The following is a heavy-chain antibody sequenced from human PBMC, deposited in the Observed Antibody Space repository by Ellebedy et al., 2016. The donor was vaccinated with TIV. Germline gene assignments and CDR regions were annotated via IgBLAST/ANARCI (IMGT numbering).Heavy chain of an antibody. J-gene: IGHJ5*02. CDR3: ARGWGDYGA. CDR1: RFTFSGYS. V-gene: IGHV3-7*01. CDR2: FKQDGGAK. D-gene: IGHD4/OR15-4a*01. Sequence: GESLKISCVASRFTFSGYSMSLVRQAPGQGLEWVATFKQDGGAKFYVDSVKGRFTIPRDNAKNSLYIQMDRLRGEDTAVYYCARGWGDYGAWGQGTQVTVSS.